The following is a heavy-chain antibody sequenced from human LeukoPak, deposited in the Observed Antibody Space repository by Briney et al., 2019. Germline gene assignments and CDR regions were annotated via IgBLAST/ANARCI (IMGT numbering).Heavy chain of an antibody. CDR3: ARVLDSYGYFYLDY. Sequence: GGSLRLSCAASGFTFSSYSMNWVRQAPGKGLEWVSYISSSGSTIYYADSVKGRFTISRDNAKNSLYLQMNSLRAEDTAVYYCARVLDSYGYFYLDYWGQGTLVTVSS. CDR1: GFTFSSYS. J-gene: IGHJ4*02. V-gene: IGHV3-48*04. D-gene: IGHD5-18*01. CDR2: ISSSGSTI.